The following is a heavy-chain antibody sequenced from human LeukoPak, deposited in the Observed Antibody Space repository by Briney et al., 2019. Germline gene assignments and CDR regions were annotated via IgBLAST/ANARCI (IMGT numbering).Heavy chain of an antibody. CDR1: GYTFTSYG. V-gene: IGHV1-18*01. D-gene: IGHD3-10*01. J-gene: IGHJ4*02. Sequence: GASVKVSCKASGYTFTSYGISWVRQAPGQGLEWRGWISAYNGNTNYAQKLQGRVTMTTDTSTSTAYMELRSLRSDDTAVYYCARERYGSGSYYAGLYYFDYWGQGTLVTVSS. CDR3: ARERYGSGSYYAGLYYFDY. CDR2: ISAYNGNT.